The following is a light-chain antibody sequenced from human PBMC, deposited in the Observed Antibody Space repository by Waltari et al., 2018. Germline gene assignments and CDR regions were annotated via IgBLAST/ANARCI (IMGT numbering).Light chain of an antibody. Sequence: EIVMTQSPATLSVAPGARANLSCRASQSVSSNLAWYQQKPGQAPRLLIYGASTRATSIPARFSGSGSGTEFTLTISSLQSEDFAVYYCQQYNNWGTFGQGTKVEIK. CDR1: QSVSSN. CDR2: GAS. CDR3: QQYNNWGT. J-gene: IGKJ1*01. V-gene: IGKV3-15*01.